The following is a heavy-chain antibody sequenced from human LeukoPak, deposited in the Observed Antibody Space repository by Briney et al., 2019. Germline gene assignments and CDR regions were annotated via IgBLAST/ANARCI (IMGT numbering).Heavy chain of an antibody. CDR2: ISSSGSTI. CDR1: GFTFSDYY. CDR3: ARDGYCSSTSCYLVYYYYGMDV. V-gene: IGHV3-11*01. Sequence: GGSLRLSCAASGFTFSDYYMSWIRQAPGEGLEWVSYISSSGSTIYYADSVKGRFTISRDNAKNSLYLQMNSLRAEDTAVYYCARDGYCSSTSCYLVYYYYGMDVWGQGTTVTVSS. J-gene: IGHJ6*02. D-gene: IGHD2-2*01.